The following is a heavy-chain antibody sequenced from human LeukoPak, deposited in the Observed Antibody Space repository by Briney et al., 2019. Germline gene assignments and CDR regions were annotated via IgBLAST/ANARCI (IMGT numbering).Heavy chain of an antibody. CDR3: ARDLHYYVARDV. V-gene: IGHV3-23*01. J-gene: IGHJ6*02. CDR1: GFTFRAYT. D-gene: IGHD3-10*02. CDR2: IGSDNKP. Sequence: GGSLRLSCEASGFTFRAYTMTWVRQAPGKGLEWVSSIGSDNKPHYSESVKGRFAISRDNSKSMLFLQLNSLRAEDTALYYCARDLHYYVARDVWGQGATVTVSS.